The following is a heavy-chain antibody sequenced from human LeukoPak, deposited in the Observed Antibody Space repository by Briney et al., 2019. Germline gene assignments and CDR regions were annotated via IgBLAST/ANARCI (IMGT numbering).Heavy chain of an antibody. J-gene: IGHJ4*02. CDR1: GFTFSDYY. Sequence: PGGSLRLSCAASGFTFSDYYMSWIRQAPGKGLEWVSYISGSGGTIYYADSVKGRFTISRDNSKNTLYLQMNSLRAEDTAVYYCAKDRDSSGYYYSGPADYWGQGTLVTVSS. CDR2: ISGSGGTI. D-gene: IGHD3-22*01. V-gene: IGHV3-11*01. CDR3: AKDRDSSGYYYSGPADY.